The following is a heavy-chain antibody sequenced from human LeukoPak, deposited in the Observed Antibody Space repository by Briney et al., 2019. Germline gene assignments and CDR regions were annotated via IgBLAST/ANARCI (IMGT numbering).Heavy chain of an antibody. CDR3: ARSSSTSSYYYYGMDV. V-gene: IGHV4-4*07. CDR1: GGSISSYY. CDR2: IYISGST. J-gene: IGHJ6*02. Sequence: PSGTLSLTCTVSGGSISSYYWSWIRQPAGKGLEWIGRIYISGSTNYNPSLKSRVTMSVDTSKNQFSLKLSSVTAADTAIYYCARSSSTSSYYYYGMDVWGQGTTVTVTS.